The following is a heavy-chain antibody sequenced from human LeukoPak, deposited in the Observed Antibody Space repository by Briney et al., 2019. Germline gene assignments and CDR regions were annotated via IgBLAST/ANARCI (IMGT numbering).Heavy chain of an antibody. CDR1: GGSISSGSYY. Sequence: SETLSLTCTVSGGSISSGSYYWTWIRQPAGKGLEWIGRIYTSGSTNYNPSLKSRVTISGDTSKNQFSLKLSSVTAADTAVYYCARVPTAILVLDYWGQGTLVTVSS. CDR2: IYTSGST. D-gene: IGHD2-2*01. J-gene: IGHJ4*02. CDR3: ARVPTAILVLDY. V-gene: IGHV4-61*02.